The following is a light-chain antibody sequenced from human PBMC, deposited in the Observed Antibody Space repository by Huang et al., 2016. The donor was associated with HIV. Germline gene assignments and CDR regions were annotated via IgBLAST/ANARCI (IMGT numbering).Light chain of an antibody. V-gene: IGKV1-6*01. CDR3: LQDYNYPHT. J-gene: IGKJ2*01. CDR2: AAF. CDR1: QDIRND. Sequence: AIQITQSPSSLSASVGDRVTITCWASQDIRNDLGWYQHRPGRAPKLLIYAAFSLQRGVPSRFSGSGSGTDFTLTISDLQPEDFATYYCLQDYNYPHTFGQGTKLEI.